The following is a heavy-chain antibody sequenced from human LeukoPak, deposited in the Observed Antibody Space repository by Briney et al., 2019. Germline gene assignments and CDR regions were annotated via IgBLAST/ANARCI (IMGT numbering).Heavy chain of an antibody. CDR1: GFTFSNYA. Sequence: GGSLRLSCAASGFTFSNYAMSWVRQAPGKGLEWVSSITGSGGSTKYADSVKGRFTISRDNPKNTLYLQMNSLRAEDTAVYYCARSSGIAVAGAFDYWGQGTLVTVSS. CDR3: ARSSGIAVAGAFDY. D-gene: IGHD6-19*01. V-gene: IGHV3-23*01. J-gene: IGHJ4*02. CDR2: ITGSGGST.